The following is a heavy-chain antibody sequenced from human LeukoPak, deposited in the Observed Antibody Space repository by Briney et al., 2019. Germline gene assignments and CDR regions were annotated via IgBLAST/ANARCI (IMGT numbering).Heavy chain of an antibody. CDR3: STSPSFGSSWYQFNY. Sequence: GGSLRLSCAASRFTFSSYAMSWVRQAPGRGLEWVSAISGRDGRTYYTDSVKGRFTISRDNSRDTLYLQMNSLRAEDTAVYYCSTSPSFGSSWYQFNYWGQGTLVTVSS. CDR1: RFTFSSYA. J-gene: IGHJ4*02. D-gene: IGHD6-13*01. V-gene: IGHV3-23*01. CDR2: ISGRDGRT.